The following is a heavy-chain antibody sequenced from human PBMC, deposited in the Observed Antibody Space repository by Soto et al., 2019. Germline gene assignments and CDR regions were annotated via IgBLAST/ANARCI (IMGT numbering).Heavy chain of an antibody. D-gene: IGHD1-26*01. J-gene: IGHJ4*02. Sequence: QVQLQESGPGLVKPSQTLSLTCTVAGGSISSGGYYWSWIRQHPGKGLEWIGYIYYSGSTYYNPSLKSRVTISVETSKNQCSLKLSSVTAADTAVYYCARGGGSYPDYWGQGTLVTVSS. CDR3: ARGGGSYPDY. V-gene: IGHV4-31*03. CDR2: IYYSGST. CDR1: GGSISSGGYY.